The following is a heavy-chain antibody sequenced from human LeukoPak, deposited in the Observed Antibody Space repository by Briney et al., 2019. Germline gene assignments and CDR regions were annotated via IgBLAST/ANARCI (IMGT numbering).Heavy chain of an antibody. V-gene: IGHV3-30*02. J-gene: IGHJ6*04. CDR2: IHHDGSNK. D-gene: IGHD3-10*02. Sequence: GGSLRLSCAASGFTFSSYGMHWVRQAPGKGLDWVAFIHHDGSNKCYADSVRGRFTISRDNSKNTLYLQMNSLRAEDTAVYYCAELGITMIGGVWGKGTTVTISS. CDR1: GFTFSSYG. CDR3: AELGITMIGGV.